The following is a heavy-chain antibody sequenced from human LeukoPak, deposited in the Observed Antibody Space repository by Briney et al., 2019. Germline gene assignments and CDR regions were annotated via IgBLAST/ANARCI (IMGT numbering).Heavy chain of an antibody. CDR2: INPNSGGT. CDR3: ARGDIVVVPAAIHYYYYYYMDV. CDR1: GYTFTGYY. V-gene: IGHV1-2*02. Sequence: ASVKVSCKASGYTFTGYYMHWVRQAPGQGLEWMGWINPNSGGTNYAQKFQGRVTMTRDTSISTAYMELSRLRSDDTAVYCCARGDIVVVPAAIHYYYYYYMDVWGKGTTVTVSS. D-gene: IGHD2-2*01. J-gene: IGHJ6*03.